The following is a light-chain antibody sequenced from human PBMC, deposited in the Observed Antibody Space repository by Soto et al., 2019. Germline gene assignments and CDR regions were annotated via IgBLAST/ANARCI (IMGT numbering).Light chain of an antibody. V-gene: IGKV1-27*01. CDR3: QKFNTAPLT. Sequence: DIQMTQSPSSLSASVGDRVTITCRASQDIRVYVAWYQQKPGKVPKLLIYSAYTLQSGDPSRFSGSGSGPDFTLTISSLQPEDVSTYYCQKFNTAPLTFGQGTRLEI. J-gene: IGKJ5*01. CDR1: QDIRVY. CDR2: SAY.